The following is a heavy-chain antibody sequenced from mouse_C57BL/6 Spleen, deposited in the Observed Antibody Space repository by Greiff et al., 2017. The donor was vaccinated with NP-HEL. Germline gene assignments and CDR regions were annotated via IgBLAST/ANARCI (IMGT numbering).Heavy chain of an antibody. J-gene: IGHJ2*01. Sequence: QVQLQQSGPELVKPGASVKISCKASGYAFSSSWMNWVKQRPGKGLEWIGRIYPGDGDTNYNGKFKGKATLTADKSSSTAYMQLSSLTSEDSAVYFCARGRYYGSSQYYFDYWGQGTTLTVSS. D-gene: IGHD1-1*01. CDR3: ARGRYYGSSQYYFDY. V-gene: IGHV1-82*01. CDR2: IYPGDGDT. CDR1: GYAFSSSW.